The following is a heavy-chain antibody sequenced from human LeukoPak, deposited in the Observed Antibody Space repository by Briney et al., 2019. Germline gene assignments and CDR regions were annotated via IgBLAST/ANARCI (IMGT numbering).Heavy chain of an antibody. CDR3: ARDGAYCSSTSCYEEYYYGMDV. Sequence: PGGSLRLSCAASGFTFSSYAMHWVRQTPGKGLEYVSAISSNGGSTYYADSVKGRFTISRDNSKNTLYLQMGSLRAEDMAVYYCARDGAYCSSTSCYEEYYYGMDVWGKGTTVTVSS. CDR2: ISSNGGST. D-gene: IGHD2-2*01. J-gene: IGHJ6*04. CDR1: GFTFSSYA. V-gene: IGHV3-64*02.